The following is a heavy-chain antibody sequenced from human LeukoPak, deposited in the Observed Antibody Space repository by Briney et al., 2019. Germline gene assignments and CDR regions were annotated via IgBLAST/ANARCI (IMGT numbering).Heavy chain of an antibody. CDR3: ARDPRYDSSGYSYYFDY. CDR2: IYHSGST. D-gene: IGHD3-22*01. J-gene: IGHJ4*02. Sequence: SQTLSLTCTVSGGSISSGGYYWSWIRQPPGKGLVWIGYIYHSGSTYYNPSLKSRVTISVDTSKNQFSLKLSSVTAADTAVYYCARDPRYDSSGYSYYFDYWGQGALVTVSS. CDR1: GGSISSGGYY. V-gene: IGHV4-30-2*05.